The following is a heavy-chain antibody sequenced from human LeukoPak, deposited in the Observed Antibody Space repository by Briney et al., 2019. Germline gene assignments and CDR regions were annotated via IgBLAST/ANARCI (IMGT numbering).Heavy chain of an antibody. CDR3: AKGRDSSGYYYGGDYFDY. J-gene: IGHJ4*02. CDR2: ISWNSGSI. D-gene: IGHD3-22*01. CDR1: GFTFDDYA. V-gene: IGHV3-9*01. Sequence: GGSLRLSCAASGFTFDDYAMHWLRQAPGKGLEGVSRISWNSGSIDYTDSVKGRFTISRDNAKNSLYLQMNSLRAEDTALYYCAKGRDSSGYYYGGDYFDYWGQGTLVTVSS.